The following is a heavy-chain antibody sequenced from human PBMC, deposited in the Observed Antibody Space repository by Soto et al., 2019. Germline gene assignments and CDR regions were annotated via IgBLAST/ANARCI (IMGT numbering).Heavy chain of an antibody. V-gene: IGHV3-7*03. Sequence: GGSLRLSCAASGFTLSGHWMSWVRQAPGKGLEWVAKIKEDGSEENYVDSVRGRFTISRDNAKNSLYLQMNSLRAEDTAVYYCARDGLPFALDIWGQGTVVTVSS. CDR1: GFTLSGHW. D-gene: IGHD3-16*01. CDR3: ARDGLPFALDI. J-gene: IGHJ3*02. CDR2: IKEDGSEE.